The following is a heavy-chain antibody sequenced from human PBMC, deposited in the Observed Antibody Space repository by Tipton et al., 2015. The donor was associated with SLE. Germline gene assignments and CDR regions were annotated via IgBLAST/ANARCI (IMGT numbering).Heavy chain of an antibody. CDR2: IAVTESP. Sequence: TLSLTCAVYGGSFSGYHWTWICQPPGQGLAWIGVIAVTESPNYNPSLKSRVTISRHTSKSQFSLILNSLTAADTTVYYCARGPFQRGPAGAYWGQGTLVSVSS. J-gene: IGHJ4*02. CDR3: ARGPFQRGPAGAY. CDR1: GGSFSGYH. D-gene: IGHD6-25*01. V-gene: IGHV4-34*01.